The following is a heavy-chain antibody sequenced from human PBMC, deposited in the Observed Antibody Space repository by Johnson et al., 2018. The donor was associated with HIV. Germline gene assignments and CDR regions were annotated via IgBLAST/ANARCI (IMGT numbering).Heavy chain of an antibody. Sequence: QVQLVESGGGVVQPGRSLRLSCAASGFTFSSYAMHWVRQAPGKGLEWVAVISYDGFNKYYADSVKGRFTLSRDNSKNTLFLQMNSLRAEDTAVYYCARDHDGLWGQGTMVTVSS. V-gene: IGHV3-30-3*01. CDR3: ARDHDGL. D-gene: IGHD3-3*01. J-gene: IGHJ3*01. CDR1: GFTFSSYA. CDR2: ISYDGFNK.